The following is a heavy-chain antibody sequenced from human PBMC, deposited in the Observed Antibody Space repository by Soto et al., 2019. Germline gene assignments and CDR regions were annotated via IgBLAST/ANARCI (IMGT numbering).Heavy chain of an antibody. Sequence: QVQLVQSGAEVKKPGASVKVSCKASGYTFTGYFMHWVRQAPGQGLEWMGWINPNSGATKYAQKFQGSVTLSRDTSIRTAYMELPGLRSDDTAVYYCARGGGTILAPLPWGQGTQVTVSS. J-gene: IGHJ5*02. D-gene: IGHD3-3*01. CDR1: GYTFTGYF. CDR3: ARGGGTILAPLP. CDR2: INPNSGAT. V-gene: IGHV1-2*02.